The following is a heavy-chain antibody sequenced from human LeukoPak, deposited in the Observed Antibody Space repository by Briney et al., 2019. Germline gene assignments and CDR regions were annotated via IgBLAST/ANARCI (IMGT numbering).Heavy chain of an antibody. J-gene: IGHJ4*02. D-gene: IGHD3-22*01. CDR1: GYTFTSYD. CDR2: MNPNSGNT. V-gene: IGHV1-8*01. CDR3: ARGQYYYDSSGYYRFDY. Sequence: ASVKVSCKASGYTFTSYDINWVRQATGQGLEWRGWMNPNSGNTGYAQKFQGRVTMTRNTSISTAYMELSSLRSEDTAVYYCARGQYYYDSSGYYRFDYWGQGTLVTVSS.